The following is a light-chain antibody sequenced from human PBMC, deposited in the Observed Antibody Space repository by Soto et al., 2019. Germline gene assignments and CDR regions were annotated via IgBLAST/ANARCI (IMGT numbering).Light chain of an antibody. Sequence: QSALTQPASVSGSRGQSITISCSGTSSDVGGYNYVSWYQQHPGKAPKLMIYEVSNRPSGVSNRFSGSKSGNTASLTISGLQAEDEADYYCSSYTSSSTLVFGTGTKSPS. CDR1: SSDVGGYNY. CDR3: SSYTSSSTLV. CDR2: EVS. V-gene: IGLV2-14*01. J-gene: IGLJ1*01.